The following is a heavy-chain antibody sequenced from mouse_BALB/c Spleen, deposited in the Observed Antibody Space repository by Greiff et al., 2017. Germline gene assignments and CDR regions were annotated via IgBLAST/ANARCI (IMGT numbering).Heavy chain of an antibody. D-gene: IGHD2-3*01. CDR1: GYAFSSYW. CDR2: IYPGDGDT. V-gene: IGHV1-80*01. J-gene: IGHJ3*01. Sequence: VQLQQSGAELVRPGSSVKISCKASGYAFSSYWMNWVKQRPGQGLEWIGQIYPGDGDTNYNGKFKGKATLTADKSSSTAYMQLSSLTSEDSAVYFCARDDGYYVAWFAYWGQGTLVTVSA. CDR3: ARDDGYYVAWFAY.